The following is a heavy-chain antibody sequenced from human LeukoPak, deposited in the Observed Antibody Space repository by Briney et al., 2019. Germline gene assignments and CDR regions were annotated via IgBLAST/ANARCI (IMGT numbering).Heavy chain of an antibody. V-gene: IGHV1-18*04. CDR1: GYTFISYG. J-gene: IGHJ6*03. CDR3: ARGSVALSDYHYMDV. Sequence: ASVKVSCKAAGYTFISYGINWWRRSPGQGLEGRGWISGNKQNTHYAQSLQGRVSVTTDTSTSTVYMELRRLRSDDTAIYYCARGSVALSDYHYMDVWGRGTTVTVSS. CDR2: ISGNKQNT. D-gene: IGHD4/OR15-4a*01.